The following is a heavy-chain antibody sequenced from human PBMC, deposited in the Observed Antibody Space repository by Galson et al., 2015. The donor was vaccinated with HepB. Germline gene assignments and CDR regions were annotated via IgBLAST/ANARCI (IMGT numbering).Heavy chain of an antibody. CDR3: VKSTGALGDYDSSGYYDDAFDI. CDR2: ISSNGGST. D-gene: IGHD3-22*01. V-gene: IGHV3-64D*06. Sequence: SLRLSCAASGFTFSSYAMHWVRQAPGKGLEYVSAISSNGGSTYYADSVKGRFTISRDNSKNTLYLQMSSLRAEDTAVYYCVKSTGALGDYDSSGYYDDAFDIWGQGTMVTVSS. J-gene: IGHJ3*02. CDR1: GFTFSSYA.